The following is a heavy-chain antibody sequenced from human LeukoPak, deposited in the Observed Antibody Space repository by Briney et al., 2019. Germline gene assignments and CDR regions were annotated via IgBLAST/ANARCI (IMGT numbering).Heavy chain of an antibody. D-gene: IGHD3-10*01. Sequence: SETLSLTCTVSGGSISSYYWSWIRQPPGKGLEWIGYIYYSGSTNYNPSLKSRVTISVDTSKNQFSLKLSSVTAADTAVYYCARGRYTVGLDYWGQGTLVTVSS. CDR2: IYYSGST. J-gene: IGHJ4*02. CDR3: ARGRYTVGLDY. V-gene: IGHV4-59*08. CDR1: GGSISSYY.